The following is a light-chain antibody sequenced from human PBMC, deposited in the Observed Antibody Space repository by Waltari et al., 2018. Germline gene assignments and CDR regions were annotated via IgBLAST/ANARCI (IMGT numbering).Light chain of an antibody. CDR1: ESVSKF. CDR2: HAS. CDR3: QKYESLPAT. V-gene: IGKV3-20*01. Sequence: EIVLTQSPGTLSLSPGEGATLSCRASESVSKFLAWYQQKPGQAPRLVIYHASNRASGIPDRFSGSGFGTDFSLTISRLEPEDFAVYYCQKYESLPATFGQGTKVEIK. J-gene: IGKJ1*01.